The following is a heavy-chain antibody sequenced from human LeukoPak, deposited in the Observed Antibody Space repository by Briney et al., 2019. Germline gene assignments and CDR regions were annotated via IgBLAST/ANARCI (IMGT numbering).Heavy chain of an antibody. CDR2: INPSGGST. Sequence: ASVKVSCKASGYTFTSYYMHWVRQAPGQGLEWMGIINPSGGSTSYAQKFQGRVTMTRDTSTSTVYMELSSLRSEDTAVYYCARSHILQVVPAAIQWYFDYWGQGTLVTVSS. CDR3: ARSHILQVVPAAIQWYFDY. V-gene: IGHV1-46*01. J-gene: IGHJ4*02. D-gene: IGHD2-2*01. CDR1: GYTFTSYY.